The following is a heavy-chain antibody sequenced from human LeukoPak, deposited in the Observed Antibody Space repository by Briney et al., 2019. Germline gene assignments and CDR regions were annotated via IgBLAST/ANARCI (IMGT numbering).Heavy chain of an antibody. D-gene: IGHD3-22*01. CDR1: RFTFSNYE. V-gene: IGHV3-48*03. CDR2: IASSGSTI. Sequence: PGGSLRLSCSASRFTFSNYEMNWVRQAPGKGLEWVSYIASSGSTIYYADSVKGRFTISRDNAKSSLYLQMNSLRADDTAVYYCATSRGYFFRWFQHWGQGTLVTVSS. CDR3: ATSRGYFFRWFQH. J-gene: IGHJ1*01.